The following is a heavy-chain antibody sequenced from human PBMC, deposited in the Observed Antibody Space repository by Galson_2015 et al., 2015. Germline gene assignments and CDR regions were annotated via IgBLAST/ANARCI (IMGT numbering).Heavy chain of an antibody. CDR1: GFTFSSYG. CDR3: AKDLLGVPPVVVAAPLYFDY. Sequence: SLRLSCAASGFTFSSYGMHWVRQAPGKGLEWVAVISYDGSNKYYADSVKGRFTISRDNSKNTLYLQMNSLRAEDTAVYYCAKDLLGVPPVVVAAPLYFDYWGQGTLVTVSS. J-gene: IGHJ4*02. D-gene: IGHD2-15*01. CDR2: ISYDGSNK. V-gene: IGHV3-30*18.